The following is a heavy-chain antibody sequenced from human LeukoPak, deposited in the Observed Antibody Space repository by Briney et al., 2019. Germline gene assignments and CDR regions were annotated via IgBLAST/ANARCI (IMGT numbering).Heavy chain of an antibody. CDR2: MNSDGRTT. CDR1: GFTFSNYW. Sequence: AGGSLRLSCGASGFTFSNYWMHWVRHAPGKGLVWVSRMNSDGRTTSYADSVKGRFTISRDNAKNTLYLQMNSLRAEDTAVYFCARETETISHYYIDVWGKGTTVTISS. CDR3: ARETETISHYYIDV. J-gene: IGHJ6*03. V-gene: IGHV3-74*01.